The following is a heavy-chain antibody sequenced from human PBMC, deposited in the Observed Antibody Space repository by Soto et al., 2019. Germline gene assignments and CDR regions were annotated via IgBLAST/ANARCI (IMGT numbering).Heavy chain of an antibody. D-gene: IGHD3-3*01. CDR2: INAGNGNT. J-gene: IGHJ5*02. CDR1: GYTFTSYA. V-gene: IGHV1-3*01. Sequence: GASVKVSCKASGYTFTSYAMHWVRQAPGQRLEWMGWINAGNGNTKYSQKFQGRVTITRDTSASTAYMELSSLRSEDTAVYYCARQFCGVFNTCQIVDPWGQETLLTV. CDR3: ARQFCGVFNTCQIVDP.